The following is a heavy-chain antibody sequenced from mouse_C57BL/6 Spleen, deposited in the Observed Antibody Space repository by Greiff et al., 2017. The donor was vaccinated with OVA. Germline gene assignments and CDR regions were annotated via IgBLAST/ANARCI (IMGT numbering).Heavy chain of an antibody. CDR3: ARKSPFDY. V-gene: IGHV1-82*01. CDR2: IYPGDGDT. Sequence: VQVVESGPELVKPGASVKISCKASGYAFSSSWMNWVKQRPGKGLEWIGRIYPGDGDTNYNGKFKGKATLTADKSSSTAYMQLSSLTSEDSAVYFCARKSPFDYWGQGTTLTVSS. J-gene: IGHJ2*01. CDR1: GYAFSSSW.